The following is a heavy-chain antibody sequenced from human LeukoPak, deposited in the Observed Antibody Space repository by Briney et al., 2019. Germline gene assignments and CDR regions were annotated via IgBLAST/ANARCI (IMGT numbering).Heavy chain of an antibody. CDR3: ARSLGGAYDY. V-gene: IGHV3-74*01. CDR2: IYIEGSYA. J-gene: IGHJ4*02. D-gene: IGHD1-26*01. CDR1: GFPFSSYW. Sequence: AWSLRLSCAATGFPFSSYWMHWDRQAPGRGVLLASRIYIEGSYAKYAVSVKGRFHHYRHNPKNTLYQQMDSLRAEDTAVFYCARSLGGAYDYLGQGTLAAVSS.